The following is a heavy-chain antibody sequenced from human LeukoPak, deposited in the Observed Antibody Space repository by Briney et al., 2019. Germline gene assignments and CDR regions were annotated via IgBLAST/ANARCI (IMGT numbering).Heavy chain of an antibody. D-gene: IGHD6-6*01. CDR2: ISSSGSTI. J-gene: IGHJ4*02. CDR1: GFTFSDYY. CDR3: ARALRRGYSSSSESDY. Sequence: GGSLRLSCAASGFTFSDYYMSWIRQAPGKGLKGVSYISSSGSTIYYADSVKGRFTISRDNAKNSLYLQMNSLRAEDTAVYYCARALRRGYSSSSESDYWGQGTLVTVSS. V-gene: IGHV3-11*01.